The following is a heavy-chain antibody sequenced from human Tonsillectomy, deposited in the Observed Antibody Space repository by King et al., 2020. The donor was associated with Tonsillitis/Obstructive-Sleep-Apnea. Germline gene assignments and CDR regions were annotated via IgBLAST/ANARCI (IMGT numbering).Heavy chain of an antibody. J-gene: IGHJ6*03. CDR1: GFSLSNARMG. CDR2: IFSNDEK. D-gene: IGHD3-3*01. Sequence: QFTLKESGPVLVKPPETLTLTCTVSGFSLSNARMGVSWIRQPPGKALEWLAHIFSNDEKSYSTSLKSRLTISKDTPKSQVVLTMTKMDPTDTATYYCARMKPERYDFWSGYLGRPSYYFYLDVWGKGTTVTVSS. CDR3: ARMKPERYDFWSGYLGRPSYYFYLDV. V-gene: IGHV2-26*01.